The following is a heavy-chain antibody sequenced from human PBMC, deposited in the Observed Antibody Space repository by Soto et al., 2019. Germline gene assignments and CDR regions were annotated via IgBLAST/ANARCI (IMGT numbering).Heavy chain of an antibody. V-gene: IGHV1-69*13. CDR1: GGTFSSYA. J-gene: IGHJ6*02. D-gene: IGHD1-7*01. Sequence: ASVKVSCKASGGTFSSYAISWVRQAPGQGLEWMGGIIPIFGTANYAQKFQGRVTITADESTSTAYMELSSLRSEDTAVYYCASDITGTTLSYYYYGMDVWGQGTTVTVSS. CDR2: IIPIFGTA. CDR3: ASDITGTTLSYYYYGMDV.